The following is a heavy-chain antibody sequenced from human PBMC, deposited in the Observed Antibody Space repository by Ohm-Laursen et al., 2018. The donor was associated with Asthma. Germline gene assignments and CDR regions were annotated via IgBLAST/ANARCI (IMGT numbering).Heavy chain of an antibody. D-gene: IGHD2-15*01. CDR1: GFTFDDYA. CDR3: ARDLYCSGGSCYPHPSPGPAGMDV. Sequence: SLRLSCTASGFTFDDYAMHWVRQAPGKGLEWVSGISWNSGSIGYADSVKGRFTISRDNAKNSLYLQMNSLRAEDTAVYYCARDLYCSGGSCYPHPSPGPAGMDVWGQGTTVTVSS. J-gene: IGHJ6*02. CDR2: ISWNSGSI. V-gene: IGHV3-9*01.